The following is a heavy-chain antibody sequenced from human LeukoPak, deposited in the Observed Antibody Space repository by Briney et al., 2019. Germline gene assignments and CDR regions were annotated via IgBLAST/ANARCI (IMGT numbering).Heavy chain of an antibody. J-gene: IGHJ3*02. Sequence: ASVKVSCKASGGTFSSYAINWVRQAPGQGLEWMGKINPSSGGTGYAQKFQGRVTMTRDTSTSTVYMELTSLRSEDTAVYYCARDGLYCTNGVCSSDIWGQGTLVTVSS. CDR2: INPSSGGT. CDR3: ARDGLYCTNGVCSSDI. D-gene: IGHD2-8*01. V-gene: IGHV1-46*01. CDR1: GGTFSSYA.